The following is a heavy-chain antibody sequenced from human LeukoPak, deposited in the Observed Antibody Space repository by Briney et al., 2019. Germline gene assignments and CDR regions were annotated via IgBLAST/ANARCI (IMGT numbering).Heavy chain of an antibody. CDR3: ARSYSSGWSDY. V-gene: IGHV3-15*01. Sequence: GGSLRLSCAASGFTFSNAWMSWVRQAPGKGLEWVGRIKSKTDGGTTDYAAPVKGRFTISRDDSKNTLYLQMNSLRAEDTAVYYCARSYSSGWSDYWGQGTLVIVSS. J-gene: IGHJ4*02. CDR2: IKSKTDGGTT. D-gene: IGHD6-19*01. CDR1: GFTFSNAW.